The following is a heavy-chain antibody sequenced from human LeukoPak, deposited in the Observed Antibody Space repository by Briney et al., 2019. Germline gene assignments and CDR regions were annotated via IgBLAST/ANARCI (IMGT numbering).Heavy chain of an antibody. CDR1: GFTFSDYW. CDR3: ARGIVDTAMVDYYYMGV. Sequence: GGSLRLSCAASGFTFSDYWMGWVRQAPGKGLEWVANIKQDGSEKYYVDSVKGRFTISRDNAKNSLFLQMNSLRAEDTAVYYCARGIVDTAMVDYYYMGVWGKGTTVTVSS. V-gene: IGHV3-7*01. CDR2: IKQDGSEK. J-gene: IGHJ6*03. D-gene: IGHD5-18*01.